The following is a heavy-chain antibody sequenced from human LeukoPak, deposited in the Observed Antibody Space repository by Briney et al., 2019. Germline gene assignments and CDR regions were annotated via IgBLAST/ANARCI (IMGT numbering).Heavy chain of an antibody. J-gene: IGHJ4*02. D-gene: IGHD6-13*01. Sequence: ASVKVSCKASGYTFTSYGINWVRQAPGQGLEWMGWISAYNGNTNYAQKLQGRVTMTTDTSTSTAYMELRSLRSDDTAVYYCAREGGGGIAAAGVDYWGQGTLVTVSS. V-gene: IGHV1-18*01. CDR2: ISAYNGNT. CDR3: AREGGGGIAAAGVDY. CDR1: GYTFTSYG.